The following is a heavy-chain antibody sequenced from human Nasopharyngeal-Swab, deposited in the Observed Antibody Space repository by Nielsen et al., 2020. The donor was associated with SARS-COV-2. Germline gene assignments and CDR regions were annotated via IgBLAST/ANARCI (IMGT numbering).Heavy chain of an antibody. V-gene: IGHV3-20*04. J-gene: IGHJ5*01. CDR2: ITWNGDST. CDR1: GFTFDDYA. Sequence: GESLKISCAASGFTFDDYALRWVLQVPGKGLECVSRITWNGDSTGYVDSVKGRFTISRDNANNSLFLQMNSLRAEDTAIYYCARDRDVDFLDSWGQGTLVTVSS. CDR3: ARDRDVDFLDS. D-gene: IGHD5-24*01.